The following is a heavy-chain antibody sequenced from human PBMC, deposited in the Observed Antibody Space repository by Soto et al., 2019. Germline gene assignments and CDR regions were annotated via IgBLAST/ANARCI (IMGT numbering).Heavy chain of an antibody. D-gene: IGHD3-9*01. CDR1: GFTFSRAW. J-gene: IGHJ4*02. Sequence: GGSLRLSCIGSGFTFSRAWMNWVRQAPGKGLEWVGRIKKNADGGTTEFAAAVKGRFAISRDDSKNTLYLQMDSLKADDTAVYYCTTNDIFTGYASRLMYYWGRGTLVTVSS. CDR3: TTNDIFTGYASRLMYY. V-gene: IGHV3-15*07. CDR2: IKKNADGGTT.